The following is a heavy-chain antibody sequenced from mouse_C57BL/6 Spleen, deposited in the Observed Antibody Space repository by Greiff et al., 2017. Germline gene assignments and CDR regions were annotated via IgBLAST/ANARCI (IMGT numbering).Heavy chain of an antibody. V-gene: IGHV1-54*01. J-gene: IGHJ2*02. D-gene: IGHD4-1*01. CDR1: GYAFTNYL. CDR2: INPGSGGT. CDR3: ARSGRRELDY. Sequence: QVQLQQSGAELVRPGTSVKVSCKASGYAFTNYLIEWVKQRPGQGLEWIGVINPGSGGTNYNEKFKGKATLTADKSSSTAYMQLSSLTSEDSAVYCCARSGRRELDYWGQGTSVTVSS.